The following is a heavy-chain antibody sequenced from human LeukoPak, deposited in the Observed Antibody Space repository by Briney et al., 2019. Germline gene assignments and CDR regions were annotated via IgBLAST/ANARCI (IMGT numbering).Heavy chain of an antibody. V-gene: IGHV1-8*03. J-gene: IGHJ4*02. CDR2: MNPNSGNT. CDR3: SMGRIPGGDY. D-gene: IGHD3-10*01. Sequence: ASVKVSCKASGYTFTSYDINWVRQATGQGLEWMGWMNPNSGNTGYAQKFQGRVTITTDESTSTAYMELSSLRSEDMAVYYCSMGRIPGGDYWGQGTLVTVSS. CDR1: GYTFTSYD.